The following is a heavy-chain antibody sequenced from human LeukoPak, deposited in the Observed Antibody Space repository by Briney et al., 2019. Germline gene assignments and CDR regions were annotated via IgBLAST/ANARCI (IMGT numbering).Heavy chain of an antibody. V-gene: IGHV3-23*01. CDR3: AKHSSGWWYFDY. J-gene: IGHJ4*02. CDR1: GFTFSSYA. CDR2: ISGSGGST. Sequence: GGSLRLPCAASGFTFSSYAMSWVRQAPGKGLEWVSAISGSGGSTHYADSVKGRFTISRDNSKNTLYLQMNSLRAEDTAVYYCAKHSSGWWYFDYWGQGTLVTVSS. D-gene: IGHD6-19*01.